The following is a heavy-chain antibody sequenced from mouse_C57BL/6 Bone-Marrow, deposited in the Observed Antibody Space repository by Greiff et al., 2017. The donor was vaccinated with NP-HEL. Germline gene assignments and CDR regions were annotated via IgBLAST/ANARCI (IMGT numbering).Heavy chain of an antibody. CDR1: GFSLTSYG. V-gene: IGHV2-2*01. Sequence: QVQLQQSGPGLVQPSQSLSITCTVSGFSLTSYGVHWVRQSPGKGLEWLGVIWSGGSTDSTAAFISRLSISKDNSKSKDFFKMNSLQSDDTAVYYCARRLYDGYPPWFAYWGQGTLVTVSA. J-gene: IGHJ3*01. D-gene: IGHD2-3*01. CDR2: IWSGGST. CDR3: ARRLYDGYPPWFAY.